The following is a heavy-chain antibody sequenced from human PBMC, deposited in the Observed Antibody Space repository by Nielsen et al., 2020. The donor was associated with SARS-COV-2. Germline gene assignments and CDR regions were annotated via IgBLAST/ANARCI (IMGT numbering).Heavy chain of an antibody. D-gene: IGHD3-9*01. J-gene: IGHJ6*02. CDR3: ARENYDVLTYFYGMDV. V-gene: IGHV4-34*01. CDR1: GGSFSGYD. CDR2: INHSGST. Sequence: SETLSLTCAVYGGSFSGYDWSWIRQAPGKGLEWIGEINHSGSTKYNPSLKSRVTISVDTSKNQFSLKLSSVTAADTAVYYCARENYDVLTYFYGMDVWGQGTTVTVSS.